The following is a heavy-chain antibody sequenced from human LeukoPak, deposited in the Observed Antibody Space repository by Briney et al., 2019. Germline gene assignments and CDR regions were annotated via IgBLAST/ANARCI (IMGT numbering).Heavy chain of an antibody. CDR2: IYTSGGT. CDR1: DGSISSYS. J-gene: IGHJ6*03. CDR3: AIDKKEGPGRTTVHYYYYYMDV. D-gene: IGHD1-1*01. V-gene: IGHV4-4*07. Sequence: SETLSLTCTVFDGSISSYSWSWIRQPAGKGLEWIRRIYTSGGTNYNPSLKSRVTMSVDTSKNQFSLKLSSVTAADTAVYYCAIDKKEGPGRTTVHYYYYYMDVWGKGTTVTVSS.